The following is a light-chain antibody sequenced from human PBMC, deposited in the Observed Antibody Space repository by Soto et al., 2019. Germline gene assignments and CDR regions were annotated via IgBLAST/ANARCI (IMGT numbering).Light chain of an antibody. Sequence: SYELTQSPSASVAPGQTARITCGGNNIGSKNVHWFQQRPGQAPVLVVFDDDDRPSGIPDRFSGSNSGNTATLTISRVEAGDEADYYCQVWDSSVLHHVFGTGTKVTVL. CDR2: DDD. CDR1: NIGSKN. V-gene: IGLV3-21*02. CDR3: QVWDSSVLHHV. J-gene: IGLJ1*01.